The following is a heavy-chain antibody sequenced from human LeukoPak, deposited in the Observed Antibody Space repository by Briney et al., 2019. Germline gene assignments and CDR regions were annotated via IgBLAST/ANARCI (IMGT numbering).Heavy chain of an antibody. V-gene: IGHV4-34*01. CDR2: IKHSGST. J-gene: IGHJ5*02. D-gene: IGHD6-13*01. CDR3: ARDLSSWYAGWFDP. CDR1: GGSFSGYY. Sequence: PSETLSLTCAVYGGSFSGYYWSWIRQPPGKGLEWIGEIKHSGSTNYNPSLKSRVTISVDTSKNQFSLKLSSVTAADTAVYYCARDLSSWYAGWFDPWGQGTLVTVSS.